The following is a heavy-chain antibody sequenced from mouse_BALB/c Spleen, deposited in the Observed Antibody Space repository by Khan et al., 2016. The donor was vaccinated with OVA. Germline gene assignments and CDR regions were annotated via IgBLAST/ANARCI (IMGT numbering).Heavy chain of an antibody. J-gene: IGHJ3*01. CDR2: INPSSGYT. Sequence: VQLQQSGAELARPGASVKMSCKASGYTFTSYTIHWIKQRPGQGLEWIGYINPSSGYTNYNQKFKDKATLTADKSSTTAYKQLSSLTPDDSAVYYCARDVAYYRNDGWFAYWGQGTLVTVSA. D-gene: IGHD2-14*01. V-gene: IGHV1-4*01. CDR1: GYTFTSYT. CDR3: ARDVAYYRNDGWFAY.